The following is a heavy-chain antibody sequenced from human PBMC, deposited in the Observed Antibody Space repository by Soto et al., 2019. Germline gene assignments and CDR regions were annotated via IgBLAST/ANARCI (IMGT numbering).Heavy chain of an antibody. D-gene: IGHD6-6*01. V-gene: IGHV1-8*01. CDR3: AGGVRAARRRVGKAEYYFDY. CDR2: MNPNSGNT. Sequence: ASVKVSCKASGYTFTSYDINWVRQATGQGLEWMGWMNPNSGNTGYAQKFQGRVTMTRNTSISTAYMELSSLRSEDTAVYYSAGGVRAARRRVGKAEYYFDYWGQGTLVTVSS. CDR1: GYTFTSYD. J-gene: IGHJ4*02.